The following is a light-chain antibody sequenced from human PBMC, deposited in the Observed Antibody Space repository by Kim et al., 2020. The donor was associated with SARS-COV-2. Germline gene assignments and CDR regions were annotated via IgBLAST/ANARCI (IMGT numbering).Light chain of an antibody. J-gene: IGLJ2*01. CDR3: QSADSSGTYVV. Sequence: PEQTARITCSGDALPKQYAYWYQQKPGQAPVLVIYKDSERPSGIPERFSGSSSGTTVTLTISGVQAEDEADYYCQSADSSGTYVVFGGGTQLTVL. CDR1: ALPKQY. V-gene: IGLV3-25*03. CDR2: KDS.